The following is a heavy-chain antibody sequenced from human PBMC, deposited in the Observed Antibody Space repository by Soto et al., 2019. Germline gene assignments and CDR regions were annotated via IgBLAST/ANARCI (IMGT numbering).Heavy chain of an antibody. CDR2: IGSAGDT. Sequence: EVQLVESGGGLVQPGGSLRLSCAASGFTFSSYDMHWVRQATGKGLEWVSCIGSAGDTYYPGSVKGRFTISRENAKNSLYLQMNSLRAGDTAVYYCARINPFRLYGMDVWGQGTTVTVSS. CDR1: GFTFSSYD. D-gene: IGHD6-6*01. CDR3: ARINPFRLYGMDV. J-gene: IGHJ6*02. V-gene: IGHV3-13*01.